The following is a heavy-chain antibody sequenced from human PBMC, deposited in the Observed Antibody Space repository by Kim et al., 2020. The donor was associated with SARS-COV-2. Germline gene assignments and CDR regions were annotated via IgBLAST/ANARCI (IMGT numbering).Heavy chain of an antibody. CDR1: GFTFGDYY. J-gene: IGHJ4*02. CDR2: ISSNSSTI. Sequence: GGSLRLSCAASGFTFGDYYMHWVRQAPGKGLEWVSCISSNSSTIDYADSVKGRFTISRDNAKNSLYLQMNSLRAEDTAVYYCARGYCSSTSGCRIPAASDYWGQGTLVTVSS. CDR3: ARGYCSSTSGCRIPAASDY. V-gene: IGHV3-11*01. D-gene: IGHD2-2*01.